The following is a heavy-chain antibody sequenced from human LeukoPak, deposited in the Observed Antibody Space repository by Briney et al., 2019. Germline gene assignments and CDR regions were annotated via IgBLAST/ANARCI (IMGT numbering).Heavy chain of an antibody. V-gene: IGHV3-30*04. J-gene: IGHJ4*02. D-gene: IGHD1-26*01. Sequence: GGSLRLSCAASGFTFSSYAMHWVRQAPGKGLEWVAVISYDGSNKYYADSAKGRFTISRDNSKNTLYLQMNSLKVEDTAVYYCTTDLKESGSDTTTGFQYWGQGTLVTVSS. CDR1: GFTFSSYA. CDR2: ISYDGSNK. CDR3: TTDLKESGSDTTTGFQY.